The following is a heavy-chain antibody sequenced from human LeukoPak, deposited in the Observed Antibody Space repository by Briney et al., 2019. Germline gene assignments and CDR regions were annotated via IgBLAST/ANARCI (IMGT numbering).Heavy chain of an antibody. CDR3: ARAGGYYGSGSSEGFDY. Sequence: ASVKVYCKASGYTFTGYYMHWVRQAPGQGLEWMGWINPNSGGTNYAQKFQGRVTMTRDTSISTAYMELSRLRSDDTAVYYCARAGGYYGSGSSEGFDYWGQGTLVTVSS. V-gene: IGHV1-2*02. J-gene: IGHJ4*02. D-gene: IGHD3-10*01. CDR1: GYTFTGYY. CDR2: INPNSGGT.